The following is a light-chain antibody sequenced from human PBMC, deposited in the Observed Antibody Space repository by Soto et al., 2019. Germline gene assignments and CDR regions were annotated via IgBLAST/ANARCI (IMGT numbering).Light chain of an antibody. CDR2: GAS. CDR3: QQYGSSLLT. Sequence: IVLTQSPGTLSLSPGERATLSCRASQSVSSSYLGWYQQKPGQAPRLLIYGASSRATGIPDRFSGSGSGTDFTLTISRLGPEDFAVYYCQQYGSSLLTFGGGTKV. CDR1: QSVSSSY. J-gene: IGKJ4*01. V-gene: IGKV3-20*01.